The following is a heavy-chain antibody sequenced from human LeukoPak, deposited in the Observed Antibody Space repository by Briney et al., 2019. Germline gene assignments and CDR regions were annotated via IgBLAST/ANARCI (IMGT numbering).Heavy chain of an antibody. J-gene: IGHJ4*02. CDR3: AKGFARSSWRYFDY. CDR1: GLTFDDYA. D-gene: IGHD6-13*01. V-gene: IGHV3-9*01. CDR2: ISWNSGSI. Sequence: GGSLRLSCAASGLTFDDYAMHWVRQAPGKGLEWVSGISWNSGSIGYADSVKGRFTISRDNAKNSLYLQMNSLRAEDTALYYCAKGFARSSWRYFDYWGQGTLVTVSS.